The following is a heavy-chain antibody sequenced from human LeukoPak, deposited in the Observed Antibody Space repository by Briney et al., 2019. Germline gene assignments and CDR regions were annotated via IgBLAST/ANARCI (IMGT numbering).Heavy chain of an antibody. Sequence: PSETLSLICGVSGYSISSDYYYWVWLRQSPGRGLEWIGSISHSGSTYYNPSLRSRVTISVDTSKSQFSLTVISMTAADTAMYYCARASGVKYPNWFDPWGQGILVTVSS. CDR3: ARASGVKYPNWFDP. D-gene: IGHD2-2*01. V-gene: IGHV4-38-2*01. J-gene: IGHJ5*02. CDR1: GYSISSDYYY. CDR2: ISHSGST.